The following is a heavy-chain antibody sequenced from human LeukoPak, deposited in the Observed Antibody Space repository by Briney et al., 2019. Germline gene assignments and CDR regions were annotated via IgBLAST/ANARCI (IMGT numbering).Heavy chain of an antibody. Sequence: PGGSLRPSCAASGFTFSSYSMNWVRQAPGKGLEWVSYISSSSSTIYYADSVKGRFTISRDNAKNSLYLQMNSLRAEDTAVYYCARDADYYDSSGYYDYWGQGTLVTVSS. CDR1: GFTFSSYS. J-gene: IGHJ4*02. D-gene: IGHD3-22*01. V-gene: IGHV3-48*01. CDR2: ISSSSSTI. CDR3: ARDADYYDSSGYYDY.